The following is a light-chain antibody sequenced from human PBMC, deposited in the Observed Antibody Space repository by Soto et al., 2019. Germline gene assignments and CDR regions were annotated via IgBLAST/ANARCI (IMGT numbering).Light chain of an antibody. CDR2: DVS. J-gene: IGLJ1*01. CDR1: SSDVGGYNY. V-gene: IGLV2-14*03. Sequence: QSVPTLPASVSGSPGQSITISCTGTSSDVGGYNYVSWYQHHPGKAPKLIIYDVSNRPSGVSNRFSGSKSGNTASLTISGLQPEDEADYYCSSYTTSNTRQIVFGTGTKVTVL. CDR3: SSYTTSNTRQIV.